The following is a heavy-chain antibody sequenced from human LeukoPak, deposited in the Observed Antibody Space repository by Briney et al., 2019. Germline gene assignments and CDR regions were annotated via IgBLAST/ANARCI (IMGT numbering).Heavy chain of an antibody. D-gene: IGHD3-16*01. CDR1: GYTLTELS. V-gene: IGHV1-24*01. Sequence: ASVKVSCKVSGYTLTELSMHWVRQAPGKGLEWMGGFDPEDGETIYAQKFQGRVTITADKSTSTAYMELSSLRSEDTAVYYCARSLGGVPGGAGGRYYYYMDVWAKGPRPPSP. CDR3: ARSLGGVPGGAGGRYYYYMDV. CDR2: FDPEDGET. J-gene: IGHJ6*03.